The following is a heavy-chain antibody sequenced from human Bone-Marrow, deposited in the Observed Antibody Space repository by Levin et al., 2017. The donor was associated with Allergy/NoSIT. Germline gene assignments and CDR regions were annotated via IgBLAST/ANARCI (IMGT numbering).Heavy chain of an antibody. Sequence: QTLSLTCTFSGFSLSTRGMGVGWIHQPPGKALEWLALIYWDDDKRYSSSLKSRLTITKDTSKNQVVLTMTNMDPVDTATYYCAHGTYFDSVGYYYAEYFQYWGQGTLVTVSS. CDR1: GFSLSTRGMG. J-gene: IGHJ1*01. CDR3: AHGTYFDSVGYYYAEYFQY. V-gene: IGHV2-5*02. CDR2: IYWDDDK. D-gene: IGHD3-22*01.